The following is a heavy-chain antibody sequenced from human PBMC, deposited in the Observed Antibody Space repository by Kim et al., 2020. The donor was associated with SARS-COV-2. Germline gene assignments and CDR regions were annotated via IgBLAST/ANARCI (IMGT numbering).Heavy chain of an antibody. CDR3: ASGEIVVVTYYYYYGMDV. CDR2: IYHSGST. CDR1: GGSISSSNW. Sequence: SETLSLTCAVSGGSISSSNWWSWVRQPPGKGLEWIGEIYHSGSTNYNPSLKSRVTISVDKSKNQFSLKLSSVTAADTAVYYCASGEIVVVTYYYYYGMDVWGQGTTVTVSS. V-gene: IGHV4-4*02. J-gene: IGHJ6*02. D-gene: IGHD3-22*01.